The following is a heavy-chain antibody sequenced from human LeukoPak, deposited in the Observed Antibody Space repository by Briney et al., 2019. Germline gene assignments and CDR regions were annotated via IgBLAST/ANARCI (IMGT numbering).Heavy chain of an antibody. D-gene: IGHD3-22*01. Sequence: ASVTVSCTASGYTFTVYYMHWVRQAPGQGLEWMGWINPNSGGTNYAQKFQGRVTMTRDTSISTAYMELSRLRSDDTAVYYCARDHNYYDSSGYYLTWGQGTLVTVSS. V-gene: IGHV1-2*02. CDR3: ARDHNYYDSSGYYLT. CDR1: GYTFTVYY. CDR2: INPNSGGT. J-gene: IGHJ5*02.